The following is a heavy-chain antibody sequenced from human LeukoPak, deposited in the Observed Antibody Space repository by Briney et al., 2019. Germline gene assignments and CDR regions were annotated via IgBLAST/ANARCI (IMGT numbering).Heavy chain of an antibody. CDR3: ARDVNWNYCDY. D-gene: IGHD1-20*01. Sequence: GGSLRLTCAASGFTFSSYSMNWVRQAPGKGLEWVSFISTSSSYIYYADSVKGRFTISRDNAKNSLYLQMNSLRAEDTAVYYCARDVNWNYCDYWGHGTLVTVSS. V-gene: IGHV3-21*01. J-gene: IGHJ4*01. CDR1: GFTFSSYS. CDR2: ISTSSSYI.